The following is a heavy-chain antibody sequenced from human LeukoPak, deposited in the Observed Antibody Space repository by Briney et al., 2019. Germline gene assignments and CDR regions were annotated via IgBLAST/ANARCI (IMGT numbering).Heavy chain of an antibody. J-gene: IGHJ4*02. Sequence: SEALSLTCTVSGVSISSSNYYWGWIRQPPGKGLEWIGSMYYTGSTYYNPSLKSRVTIAIDTSKNQLSLKLSSVTAADTAVYYCATGGVIVNYIYWGQGTLVTVSS. D-gene: IGHD3-16*02. V-gene: IGHV4-39*07. CDR2: MYYTGST. CDR3: ATGGVIVNYIY. CDR1: GVSISSSNYY.